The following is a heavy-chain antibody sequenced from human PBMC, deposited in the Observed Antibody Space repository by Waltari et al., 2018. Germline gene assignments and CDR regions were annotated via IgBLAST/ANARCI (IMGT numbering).Heavy chain of an antibody. CDR3: ARVLWGWPLDS. D-gene: IGHD7-27*01. J-gene: IGHJ4*02. CDR1: GFALNIHW. Sequence: EVQLVESGGGLIQPGGSLRLSCAASGFALNIHWMTWVRQAPGKGLEWVANIRQDGGEIYYVDSVKGRFTISRDNAKNSVFLQMNSLRAEDTAVYYCARVLWGWPLDSWGQGTLVTVSS. V-gene: IGHV3-7*01. CDR2: IRQDGGEI.